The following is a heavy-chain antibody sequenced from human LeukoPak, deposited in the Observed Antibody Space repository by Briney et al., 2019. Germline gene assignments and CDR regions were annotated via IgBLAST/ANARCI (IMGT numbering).Heavy chain of an antibody. D-gene: IGHD6-13*01. CDR2: IYYSGST. Sequence: KTSQTLSLTCTVSGGSISSGGYYWSWIRQHPGKGLEWIGNIYYSGSTYYNPSLKSRVTISVDTSKNQFSLNLTSVTAADTAVYYCARFGSSTWYKGAFDIWGQGTMVTVAS. J-gene: IGHJ3*02. V-gene: IGHV4-31*03. CDR3: ARFGSSTWYKGAFDI. CDR1: GGSISSGGYY.